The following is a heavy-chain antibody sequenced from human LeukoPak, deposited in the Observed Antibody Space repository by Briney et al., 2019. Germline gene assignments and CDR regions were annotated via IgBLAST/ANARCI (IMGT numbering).Heavy chain of an antibody. CDR2: IYYSGST. CDR3: ARGGEVGATTFDY. J-gene: IGHJ4*02. V-gene: IGHV4-59*12. CDR1: GGSISSYY. Sequence: PSETLSLTCTVSGGSISSYYWSWIRQPPGKGLEWIGYIYYSGSTNYNPSLKSRVTMSVDTSKNQLSLKLSSVTAADTAVYYCARGGEVGATTFDYWGQGALVTVSS. D-gene: IGHD1-26*01.